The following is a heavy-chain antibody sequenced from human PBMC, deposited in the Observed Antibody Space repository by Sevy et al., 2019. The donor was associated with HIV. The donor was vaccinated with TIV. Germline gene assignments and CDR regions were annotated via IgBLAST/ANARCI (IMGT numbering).Heavy chain of an antibody. CDR1: GGSIGGYY. CDR3: ARGREVATLLGFFDT. CDR2: ISHSGAT. J-gene: IGHJ4*02. D-gene: IGHD3-16*01. V-gene: IGHV4-34*01. Sequence: SETLSLTCAVRGGSIGGYYWSWIRQAPGKGPEWIGEISHSGATNYSPSLESRVTISVDTSNNQLSLRLTSLTAADSGKYFCARGREVATLLGFFDTWGPGTLVTVSS.